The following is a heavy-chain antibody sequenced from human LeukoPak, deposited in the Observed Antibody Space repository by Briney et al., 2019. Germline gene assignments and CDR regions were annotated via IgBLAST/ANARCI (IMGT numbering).Heavy chain of an antibody. CDR1: GGSISTYY. D-gene: IGHD2-2*02. V-gene: IGHV4-4*07. J-gene: IGHJ1*01. CDR2: IYSSGST. CDR3: ASTAIREYFQH. Sequence: SETLSLTCTVSGGSISTYYWSWVRQPAGKGLEWIGRIYSSGSTNYNPSLESRVTMSVDTSKKQFSLKLSSVTAADTAVYYCASTAIREYFQHWGQGTLVTVSS.